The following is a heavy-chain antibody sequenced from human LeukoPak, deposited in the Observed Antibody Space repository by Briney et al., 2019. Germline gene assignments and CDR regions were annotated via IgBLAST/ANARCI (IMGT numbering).Heavy chain of an antibody. V-gene: IGHV3-23*01. Sequence: PGGSLRLSCAASGFTFSSYGMSWVRQAPGKGLEWVSGISNSGGSTYYADSVKGRFTISRDNSKNTLYLQMNSLRAEDTAVYYCATVRRSQYYFDYWGQGTLVTVSS. CDR1: GFTFSSYG. J-gene: IGHJ4*02. CDR3: ATVRRSQYYFDY. D-gene: IGHD1-26*01. CDR2: ISNSGGST.